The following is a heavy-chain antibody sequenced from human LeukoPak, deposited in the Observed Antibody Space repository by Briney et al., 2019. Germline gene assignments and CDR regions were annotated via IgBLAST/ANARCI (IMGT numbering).Heavy chain of an antibody. V-gene: IGHV4-59*01. CDR2: IYYSGST. Sequence: SETLSLTFTVSGGSISSYYWSWIRQPPGKGLEWIGYIYYSGSTNYNPSLKSRVTISVDTSKNQFSLKLSSVTAADTAVYYCAREGDTYYYDSSGYYVGHWFDPWGQGTLVTVSS. CDR1: GGSISSYY. CDR3: AREGDTYYYDSSGYYVGHWFDP. J-gene: IGHJ5*02. D-gene: IGHD3-22*01.